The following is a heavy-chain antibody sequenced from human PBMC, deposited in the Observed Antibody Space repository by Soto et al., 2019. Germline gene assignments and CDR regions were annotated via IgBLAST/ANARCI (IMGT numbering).Heavy chain of an antibody. CDR2: INAYNGNT. CDR1: GYTFTSYG. J-gene: IGHJ6*02. CDR3: ARMAYCGGDCYSLYGMDV. Sequence: ASVKVSCKASGYTFTSYGISWVRQAPGQGLEWMGWINAYNGNTNYAQKLQGRVTMTTDTSTSTAYMELRSLRSDDTAVYYCARMAYCGGDCYSLYGMDVWGQGTTVTVSS. V-gene: IGHV1-18*01. D-gene: IGHD2-21*02.